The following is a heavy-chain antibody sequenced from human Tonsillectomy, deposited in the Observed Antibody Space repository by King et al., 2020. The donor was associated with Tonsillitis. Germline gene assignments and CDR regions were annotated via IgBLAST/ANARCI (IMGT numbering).Heavy chain of an antibody. CDR1: GFTFSNYN. CDR2: ISSGTSSI. V-gene: IGHV3-48*04. D-gene: IGHD3-22*01. J-gene: IGHJ4*02. Sequence: VQLVESGGGLVQPGGSLRLSCAASGFTFSNYNMNWVRQAPGKGLEWISYISSGTSSIYYADSVKGRFTISRDNAKDSLYLQMNSLRAEDTAVYYCAREAFYFDSTDYSAECSFDYWGQGILVTVSS. CDR3: AREAFYFDSTDYSAECSFDY.